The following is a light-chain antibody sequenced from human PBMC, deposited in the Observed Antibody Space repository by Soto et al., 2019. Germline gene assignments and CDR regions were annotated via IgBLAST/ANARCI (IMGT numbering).Light chain of an antibody. CDR2: GAS. V-gene: IGKV3D-20*02. CDR3: QHRNNRPFS. Sequence: EIVLTQSPGALSLSPGERATLSCRARQSVSNNYLPWYQQKPGQAPRLLLYGASNRATGIPDRSSGSGSGTDFTLTISRLEPEDFAVYYCQHRNNRPFSFGPGTKVDIK. J-gene: IGKJ3*01. CDR1: QSVSNNY.